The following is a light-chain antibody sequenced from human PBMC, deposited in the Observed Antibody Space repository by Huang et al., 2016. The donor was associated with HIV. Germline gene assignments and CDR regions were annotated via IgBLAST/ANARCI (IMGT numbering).Light chain of an antibody. CDR1: QSISSN. V-gene: IGKV3-15*01. CDR2: GAS. Sequence: EIVMTQSPATLSVSPGERATFSCRASQSISSNLAWYRQQPGQAPWLLIYGASTRATGVPARFSGSGSGTEFSLTISSLQSEDFAVYYCQQYNNWPRTFGQGTKVEI. J-gene: IGKJ1*01. CDR3: QQYNNWPRT.